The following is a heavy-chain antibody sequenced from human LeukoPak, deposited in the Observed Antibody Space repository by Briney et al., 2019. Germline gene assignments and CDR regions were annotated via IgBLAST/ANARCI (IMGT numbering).Heavy chain of an antibody. Sequence: SSETLSLTCAVYGGSFSGYYWSWIRQPPGKGLEWIGEINHSGSTNYNLSLKSRVTISVDTSKNQFSLKLSPVTAADTAVYYCARGLQTYYDFWSGYYTFDYWGQGTLVTVSS. CDR2: INHSGST. D-gene: IGHD3-3*01. CDR3: ARGLQTYYDFWSGYYTFDY. J-gene: IGHJ4*02. CDR1: GGSFSGYY. V-gene: IGHV4-34*01.